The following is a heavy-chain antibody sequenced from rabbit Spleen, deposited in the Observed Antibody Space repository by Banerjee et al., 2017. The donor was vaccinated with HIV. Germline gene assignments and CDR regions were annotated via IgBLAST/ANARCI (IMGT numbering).Heavy chain of an antibody. CDR1: GFSFSNNYY. Sequence: QSLEESGGDLVKPGASLTLTCTASGFSFSNNYYMCWVRQAPGKGLEWIGCIYTGSGSTYYASWAKGRFTISKTSSTTATLQLTSLTAADTATYFCARSISGVYRVNLWGPGTLVTVS. D-gene: IGHD1-1*01. CDR3: ARSISGVYRVNL. CDR2: IYTGSGST. V-gene: IGHV1S40*01. J-gene: IGHJ4*01.